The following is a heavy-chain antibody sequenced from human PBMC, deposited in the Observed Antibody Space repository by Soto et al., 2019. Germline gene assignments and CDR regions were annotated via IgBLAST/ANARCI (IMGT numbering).Heavy chain of an antibody. Sequence: SETLSLTCTVSGASISSSFYYWGWIRQPPGKGLEWIGYMYYTGSTYYNPSLKSRVTISGDTSKNQFSLKLSSVTAADTVVYYCARAYTSSKRISKYFQHWGQGTLVTV. CDR1: GASISSSFYY. J-gene: IGHJ1*01. CDR3: ARAYTSSKRISKYFQH. V-gene: IGHV4-39*01. D-gene: IGHD6-6*01. CDR2: MYYTGST.